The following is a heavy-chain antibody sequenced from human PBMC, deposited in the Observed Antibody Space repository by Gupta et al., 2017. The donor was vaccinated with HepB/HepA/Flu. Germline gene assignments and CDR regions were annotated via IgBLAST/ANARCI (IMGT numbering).Heavy chain of an antibody. D-gene: IGHD2-2*02. CDR3: ANGMRWALVVPAAIAY. Sequence: EVQLLESGGGLVQPGGSLRLSCAASGFTFSSYAMSWVRQAPGKGLEWVSAISGSGGSTYYADSVKGRFTISRDNSKNTLYLQMNSLRAEDTAVYYCANGMRWALVVPAAIAYWGQGTLVTVSS. J-gene: IGHJ4*02. V-gene: IGHV3-23*01. CDR2: ISGSGGST. CDR1: GFTFSSYA.